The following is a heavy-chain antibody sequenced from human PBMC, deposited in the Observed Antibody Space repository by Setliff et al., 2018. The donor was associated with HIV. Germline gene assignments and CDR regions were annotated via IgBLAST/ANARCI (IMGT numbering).Heavy chain of an antibody. D-gene: IGHD3-10*01. CDR1: GGSISSYY. V-gene: IGHV4-59*08. CDR3: ASLNSYYYGSGRGWFDP. Sequence: SETLSLTCTVSGGSISSYYWSWIRQPPGKGLEWIGYIYYSGSTNYNPSLKSRVTISVDTSKNQFSLRLSSVTAADTAVYYCASLNSYYYGSGRGWFDPWGQGTLVTVSS. CDR2: IYYSGST. J-gene: IGHJ5*02.